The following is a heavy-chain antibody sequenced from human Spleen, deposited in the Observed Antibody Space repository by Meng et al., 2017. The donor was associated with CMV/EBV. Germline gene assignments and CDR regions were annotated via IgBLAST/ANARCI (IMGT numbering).Heavy chain of an antibody. J-gene: IGHJ4*02. Sequence: GGSLRLSCAASGFTFSSYWMSWVRQAPGKGLEWVANIKQDGSEKYYVDSVKGRFTISRDNAKNSLYLQMNSLRAEDTAVYYCARYRVVVVPAVILRAPRYYFDYGGQGTLVTVSS. CDR2: IKQDGSEK. D-gene: IGHD2-2*02. CDR1: GFTFSSYW. V-gene: IGHV3-7*01. CDR3: ARYRVVVVPAVILRAPRYYFDY.